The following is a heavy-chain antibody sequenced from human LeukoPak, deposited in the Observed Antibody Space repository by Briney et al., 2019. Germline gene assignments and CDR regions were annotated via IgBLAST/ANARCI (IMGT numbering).Heavy chain of an antibody. J-gene: IGHJ2*01. CDR2: INPDGTVT. CDR1: GFTFNTYW. CDR3: VRDSPSGFFDL. V-gene: IGHV3-74*01. Sequence: GGSLRLSCAASGFTFNTYWMHWVRQAPGKGLVWVSPINPDGTVTTYADSVKGRFTISRDNAKNTLYLQMNSVKAEDTAVYYCVRDSPSGFFDLWGRGTLVTVSS. D-gene: IGHD6-19*01.